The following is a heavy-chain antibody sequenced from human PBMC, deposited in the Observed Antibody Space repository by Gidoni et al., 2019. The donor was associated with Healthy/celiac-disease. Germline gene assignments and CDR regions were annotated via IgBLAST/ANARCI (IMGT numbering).Heavy chain of an antibody. Sequence: QVQLQESGPGLVKPSETLSLTCAVSGYSITSGYYWGWIRQPPGKGLEWIGNIYHSETTYYNPSLKSRLTISVDTSKNQFSLKLSSVTAADTAVYYCARDRGDSSGYYSGFDPWGQGTLVTVSS. CDR1: GYSITSGYY. J-gene: IGHJ5*02. CDR2: IYHSETT. V-gene: IGHV4-38-2*02. D-gene: IGHD3-22*01. CDR3: ARDRGDSSGYYSGFDP.